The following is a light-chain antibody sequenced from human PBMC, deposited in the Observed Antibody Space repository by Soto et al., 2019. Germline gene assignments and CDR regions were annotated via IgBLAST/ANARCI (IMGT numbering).Light chain of an antibody. CDR2: GNT. J-gene: IGLJ2*01. Sequence: QSVLTQPPSMSGAPGQRVTISCTGISSNIGAGYDVHWYQQLPGTAPKILISGNTHRHSGVPDRFSASTSGTSASLAITGLLSEDEGDYYCQSYDAGLGGVVFGGGTKLTVL. CDR1: SSNIGAGYD. CDR3: QSYDAGLGGVV. V-gene: IGLV1-40*01.